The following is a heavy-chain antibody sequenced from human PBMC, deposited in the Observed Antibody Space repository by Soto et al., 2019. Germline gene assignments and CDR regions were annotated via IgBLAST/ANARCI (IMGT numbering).Heavy chain of an antibody. CDR1: GFTFSDYY. CDR2: ISSSGSTI. V-gene: IGHV3-11*01. D-gene: IGHD3-3*01. CDR3: ARAYSDFWSGYYSPGYMGV. Sequence: VGSLRLSCAASGFTFSDYYMGWILQAPGKGLVWVSYISSSGSTIYYADSVKGRFTISRDNAKNSLYLQMNSLRAEDTAVYYCARAYSDFWSGYYSPGYMGVWGKGTTVTVSS. J-gene: IGHJ6*03.